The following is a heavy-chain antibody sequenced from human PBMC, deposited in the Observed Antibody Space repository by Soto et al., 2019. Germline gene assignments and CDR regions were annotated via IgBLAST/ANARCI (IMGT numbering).Heavy chain of an antibody. V-gene: IGHV3-74*03. CDR3: VRDQDTYGLAVFNF. D-gene: IGHD2-8*02. CDR2: IKTDGTTT. Sequence: PWGYPRLPFEAFWFPPQSYWMHLVPPVPGKGLVWVSRIKTDGTTTTYADSVKGRFSISRDNAKNMLYLQMNNLRVEDTAVYYCVRDQDTYGLAVFNFWGQGTVVTVSS. J-gene: IGHJ4*02. CDR1: FPPQSYW.